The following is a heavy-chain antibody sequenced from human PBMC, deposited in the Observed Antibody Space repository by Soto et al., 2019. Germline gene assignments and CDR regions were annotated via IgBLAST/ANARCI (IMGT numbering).Heavy chain of an antibody. J-gene: IGHJ2*01. V-gene: IGHV4-30-2*01. CDR3: ARVPGL. CDR1: CGSISRGGYS. CDR2: IYHSGST. Sequence: SETPSLTHAVSCGSISRGGYSWSWIRQPPGKGLEWIGYIYHSGSTYYNPSLKSRVTISVDRSKNQFSLKLSSVTAADTAVYYCARVPGLWGRGTLVTVSS.